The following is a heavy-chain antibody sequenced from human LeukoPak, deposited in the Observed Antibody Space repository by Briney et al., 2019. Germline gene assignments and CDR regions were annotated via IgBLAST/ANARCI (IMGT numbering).Heavy chain of an antibody. CDR1: GFTFSSYG. J-gene: IGHJ6*02. CDR2: ISYDGSNK. Sequence: PGGSLRLSCAASGFTFSSYGMHWVRQAPGKGLEWVAVISYDGSNKYYADSVKGRFTISRDNSKNTLYLQMNSLRAEDTAVYYCAKDLWFGEPWGYYYYGMDVWGQGTTVTVSS. CDR3: AKDLWFGEPWGYYYYGMDV. D-gene: IGHD3-10*01. V-gene: IGHV3-30*18.